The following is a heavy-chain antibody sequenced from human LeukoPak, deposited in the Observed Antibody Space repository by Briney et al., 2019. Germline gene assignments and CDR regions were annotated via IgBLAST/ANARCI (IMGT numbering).Heavy chain of an antibody. Sequence: GRSLRLSCAASGFTFSSYAMHWVRQAPGKGVEGVAVISYDGSNKYYADSVKGRFTISRDNSKNTLYLQMNSLRAEDTAVYYCAREGKKGVPADHYFDYWGQGTLVTVSS. CDR1: GFTFSSYA. CDR3: AREGKKGVPADHYFDY. V-gene: IGHV3-30*01. J-gene: IGHJ4*02. D-gene: IGHD2-2*01. CDR2: ISYDGSNK.